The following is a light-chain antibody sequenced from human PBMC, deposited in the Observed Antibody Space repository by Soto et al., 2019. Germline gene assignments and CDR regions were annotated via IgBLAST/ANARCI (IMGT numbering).Light chain of an antibody. CDR3: QTWCTDIQVV. V-gene: IGLV4-69*01. Sequence: QAVVTQSPSASASLGASVKLTCTLSSGHSSYAIAWHQQQPDQGPRYLMKINSDGSHSKGDGIPDRFSGSSSVTERYLTISSLQSEDEAYYYCQTWCTDIQVVFGGGTKLTVL. J-gene: IGLJ2*01. CDR1: SGHSSYA. CDR2: INSDGSH.